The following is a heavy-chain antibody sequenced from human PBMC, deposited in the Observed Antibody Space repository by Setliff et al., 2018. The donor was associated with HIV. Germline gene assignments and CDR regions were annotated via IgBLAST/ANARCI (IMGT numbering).Heavy chain of an antibody. CDR2: VYTSGSA. CDR3: PRFSGLGNSYYYMDV. D-gene: IGHD1-26*01. V-gene: IGHV4-61*09. J-gene: IGHJ6*03. CDR1: GGSISSGSFY. Sequence: PSETLSPTCNVSGGSISSGSFYWSWIRLPAGKGLEWIGHVYTSGSANYKPSLKSRVTMSLDTSKNQFSLKLSSVTAADTAVYYCPRFSGLGNSYYYMDVWGKGTSVTVSS.